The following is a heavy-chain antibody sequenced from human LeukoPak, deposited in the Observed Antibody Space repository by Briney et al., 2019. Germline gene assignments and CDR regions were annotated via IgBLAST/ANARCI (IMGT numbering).Heavy chain of an antibody. V-gene: IGHV4-61*02. Sequence: SETLSLTCTVSGGSIGSGSYYWSWIRQPAGKGLEWVGRIYASGSTDYNPSLKSRLTISVDTSKNQFSLKLTSVTAADTALYYCARELRYDNSDSGAFWGQGTVVTVSS. J-gene: IGHJ3*01. D-gene: IGHD3-22*01. CDR1: GGSIGSGSYY. CDR2: IYASGST. CDR3: ARELRYDNSDSGAF.